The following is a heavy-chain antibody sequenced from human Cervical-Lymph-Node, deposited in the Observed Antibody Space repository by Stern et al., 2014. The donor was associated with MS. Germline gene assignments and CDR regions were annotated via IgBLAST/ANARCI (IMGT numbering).Heavy chain of an antibody. CDR1: GFTFRNAW. D-gene: IGHD1-26*01. V-gene: IGHV3-15*01. Sequence: EMQLVESGGGLVKPGGSLRLSCAASGFTFRNAWMTWIRQAPGKGLEWVGRIKSKTDGGTTDYAAPVKGRFTISRDDSKNTLYLQMNSLKTEDTAVYYCTTLDRSYPYDYYGMDVWGQGTTVTVSS. CDR2: IKSKTDGGTT. J-gene: IGHJ6*02. CDR3: TTLDRSYPYDYYGMDV.